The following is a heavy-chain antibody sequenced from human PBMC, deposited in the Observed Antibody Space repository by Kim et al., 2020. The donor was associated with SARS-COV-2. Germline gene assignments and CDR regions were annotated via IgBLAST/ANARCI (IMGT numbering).Heavy chain of an antibody. CDR3: ARDGVGDSGSWLDY. J-gene: IGHJ4*02. CDR2: IYYSGST. D-gene: IGHD6-13*01. CDR1: GGSISSYY. Sequence: SETLSLTCTVSGGSISSYYWSWIRQPPGKGLEWIGYIYYSGSTNYNTSLKSRVTISVDTSRNQFSLKLSSVTAADTAVYYCARDGVGDSGSWLDYWGQGTLVTVSS. V-gene: IGHV4-59*01.